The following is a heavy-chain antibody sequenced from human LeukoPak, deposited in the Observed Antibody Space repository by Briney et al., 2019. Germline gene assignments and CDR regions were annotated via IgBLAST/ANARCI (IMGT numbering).Heavy chain of an antibody. CDR2: IIPIFGTA. D-gene: IGHD2-8*01. J-gene: IGHJ4*02. V-gene: IGHV1-69*05. CDR3: ASAPSIVLMVYAT. CDR1: GGTFSSYV. Sequence: ASVKVSCKASGGTFSSYVISWVRQAPGQGLEWMGGIIPIFGTANYAQKFQGRVTITTDESTSTAYMELSSLRSEDTAVYYCASAPSIVLMVYATWGQGTLVTVSA.